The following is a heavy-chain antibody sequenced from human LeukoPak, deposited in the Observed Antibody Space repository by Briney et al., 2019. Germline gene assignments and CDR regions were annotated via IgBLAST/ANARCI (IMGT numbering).Heavy chain of an antibody. CDR2: ISYDGSNK. Sequence: GRSLRLSCAASGFTFSSYAMHWVRQAPGKGLEWVAVISYDGSNKYYADSVKGRFTISRDNSKNTLYLQMNSLRAEDTAVYYCAKDRDGSGGSCLDYWGQGTLVTVSS. J-gene: IGHJ4*02. D-gene: IGHD2-15*01. CDR1: GFTFSSYA. V-gene: IGHV3-30-3*01. CDR3: AKDRDGSGGSCLDY.